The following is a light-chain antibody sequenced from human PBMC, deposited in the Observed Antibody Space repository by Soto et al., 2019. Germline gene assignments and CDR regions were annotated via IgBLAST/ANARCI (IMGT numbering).Light chain of an antibody. CDR2: GAS. CDR1: QSVSSRY. CDR3: QQYNNWPPWT. Sequence: EIVLTQSPGTLSLSPGERVTLSCRASQSVSSRYLAWYQQKPGQAPRLLIFGASTRATGIPPRFSGSGSGTEFTLTISSLQPEDFAVYYCQQYNNWPPWTFGQGTKVDI. V-gene: IGKV3-15*01. J-gene: IGKJ1*01.